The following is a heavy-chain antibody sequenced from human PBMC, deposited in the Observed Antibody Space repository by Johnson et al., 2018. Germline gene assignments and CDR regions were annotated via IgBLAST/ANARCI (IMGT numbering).Heavy chain of an antibody. CDR2: VDSAGRAR. CDR3: AREEIVLNIYALFDH. Sequence: VQLQESGGGFAQXGGSLRLSCAASGFTLRNYWMHWVRQAPGKGLVWISRVDSAGRARSYADSVKGRFTISRDKAKNTLYLQMNSLRAEDAAVYYCAREEIVLNIYALFDHWGQGTLVTVSS. J-gene: IGHJ4*02. V-gene: IGHV3-74*01. D-gene: IGHD2-8*01. CDR1: GFTLRNYW.